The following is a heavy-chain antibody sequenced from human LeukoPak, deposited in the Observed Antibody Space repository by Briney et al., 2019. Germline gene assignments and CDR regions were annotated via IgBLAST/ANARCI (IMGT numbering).Heavy chain of an antibody. Sequence: RSGGSLRLSCAASGFTFDDYVMHWVRQAPGKGLEWVSGISWNSGRIAYADSVKGRFTISRDNAKNSLYLQMNSLRAEDTALYYCAKDSSSGSYYFDYWGQGTLVTVSS. V-gene: IGHV3-9*01. CDR1: GFTFDDYV. J-gene: IGHJ4*02. D-gene: IGHD3-10*01. CDR2: ISWNSGRI. CDR3: AKDSSSGSYYFDY.